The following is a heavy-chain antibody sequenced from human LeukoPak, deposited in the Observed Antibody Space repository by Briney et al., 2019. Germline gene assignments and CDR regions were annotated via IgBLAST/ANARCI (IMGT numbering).Heavy chain of an antibody. CDR2: INPDGSRT. D-gene: IGHD3-9*01. CDR3: ARDFEAPSNC. J-gene: IGHJ4*02. CDR1: GFTPSSYW. Sequence: GGSLRLSCAASGFTPSSYWIHWVRQAPGEGLVWVSRINPDGSRTDYADSVKGRFTISRDNTKNTVDLQMNSLRAEDTAVYYCARDFEAPSNCWGQGTLVTVSS. V-gene: IGHV3-74*01.